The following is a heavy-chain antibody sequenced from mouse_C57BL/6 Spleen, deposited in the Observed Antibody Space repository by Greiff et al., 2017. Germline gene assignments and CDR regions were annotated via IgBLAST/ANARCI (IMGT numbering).Heavy chain of an antibody. D-gene: IGHD3-1*01. CDR2: IYPGDGDT. CDR3: AREGGGTGSFDY. J-gene: IGHJ2*01. V-gene: IGHV1-82*01. Sequence: VQLQQSGPELVKPGASVKISCKASGYAFSSSWMNWVKQRPGKGLEWIGRIYPGDGDTNYNGKFKGKATLTADKSSSTADMQLSSLTSEDSAVYFCAREGGGTGSFDYWGQGTTLTVSS. CDR1: GYAFSSSW.